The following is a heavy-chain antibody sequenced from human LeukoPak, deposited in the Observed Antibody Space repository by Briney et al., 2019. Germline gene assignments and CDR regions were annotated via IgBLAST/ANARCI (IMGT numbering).Heavy chain of an antibody. CDR2: INPNSGGT. Sequence: ASVNVSCKASGYTFTGYYMHWVRQAPGQGLEWMGWINPNSGGTNYAQKFQGRVAMTRDTSISTAYMELSRLRSDDTAVYYCARSHGGITIRNWFDPWGQGTLVTVSS. CDR3: ARSHGGITIRNWFDP. V-gene: IGHV1-2*02. D-gene: IGHD3-3*01. J-gene: IGHJ5*02. CDR1: GYTFTGYY.